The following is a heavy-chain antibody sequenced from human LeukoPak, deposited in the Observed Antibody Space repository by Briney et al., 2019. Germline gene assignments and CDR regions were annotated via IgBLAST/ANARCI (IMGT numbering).Heavy chain of an antibody. CDR2: IYYSGST. CDR1: GGSISSSSYY. J-gene: IGHJ5*02. CDR3: ARREGLCSSTSCYRSYPPFRFDP. D-gene: IGHD2-2*01. V-gene: IGHV4-39*01. Sequence: PSETLSLTCTVSGGSISSSSYYWGWIRQPPGKGLEWIGSIYYSGSTYYNPSLKSRVTISVDTSKNQFSLKLSSVTAADTAVYYCARREGLCSSTSCYRSYPPFRFDPWGQGTLITVSS.